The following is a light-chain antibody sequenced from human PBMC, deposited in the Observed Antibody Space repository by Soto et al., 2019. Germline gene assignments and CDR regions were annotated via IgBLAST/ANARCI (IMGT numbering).Light chain of an antibody. Sequence: EIVLTQSPATLSLSPGERATLSCRASQSVSRYLAWYQQKPGQAPRLLIYHASNRATGIPARFSGSGSGTDFTLTISILEPEDFAIYYCQHHSNWLWTFGQGTKVDIK. J-gene: IGKJ1*01. CDR3: QHHSNWLWT. CDR1: QSVSRY. CDR2: HAS. V-gene: IGKV3-11*01.